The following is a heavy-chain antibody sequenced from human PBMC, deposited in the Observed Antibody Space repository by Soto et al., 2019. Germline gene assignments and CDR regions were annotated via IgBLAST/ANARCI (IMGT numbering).Heavy chain of an antibody. D-gene: IGHD6-19*01. CDR1: GSITNHH. J-gene: IGHJ4*02. CDR2: FNPSGLST. V-gene: IGHV1-46*01. Sequence: QVHLVQSGAEVKKPGASVNVSCQASGSITNHHMHWVRQAPGQGLECMGIFNPSGLSTTYAQKFQGIVTITRDTSTSSVYMELSSLTSEDTAVYFCAKVTHRGPIAVAGPLGSWGQGPLVIVSS. CDR3: AKVTHRGPIAVAGPLGS.